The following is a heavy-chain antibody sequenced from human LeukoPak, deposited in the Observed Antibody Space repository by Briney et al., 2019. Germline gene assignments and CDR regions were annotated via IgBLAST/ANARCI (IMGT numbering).Heavy chain of an antibody. CDR1: GFTFSSYE. Sequence: GGSLRLSCAVSGFTFSSYEMNWVRQAPGKGLEWVSYISSSGSTIYYADSVKGRFTISRDNAKNSLYLQMNSLRAEDTAVYYCARDTTVDSGGYWGQGTLVTVSS. J-gene: IGHJ4*02. D-gene: IGHD4-23*01. CDR2: ISSSGSTI. CDR3: ARDTTVDSGGY. V-gene: IGHV3-48*03.